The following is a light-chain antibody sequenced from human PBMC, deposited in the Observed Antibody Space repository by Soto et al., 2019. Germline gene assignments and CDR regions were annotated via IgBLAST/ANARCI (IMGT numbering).Light chain of an antibody. CDR1: SSNTAKNY. V-gene: IGLV1-47*01. CDR2: RND. CDR3: AAWDDSLRGVL. J-gene: IGLJ2*01. Sequence: QAVLIQPPSASATPGQRVSISCSGTSSNTAKNYVYWYQQLPGTAPKLLILRNDQRSSGVPERFSGSKSGTSAFLAISGLRSEDEAAYFCAAWDDSLRGVLFGGGTKLTVL.